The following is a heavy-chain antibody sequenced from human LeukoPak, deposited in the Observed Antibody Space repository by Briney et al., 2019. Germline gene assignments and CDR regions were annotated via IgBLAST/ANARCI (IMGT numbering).Heavy chain of an antibody. D-gene: IGHD5-18*01. CDR3: ARLWGAMVQTRGDY. V-gene: IGHV3-30-3*01. Sequence: PGGSLILSCAASGFTFSSYAMHWVRQAPGKGLEWVAVISYDGSNKYYADSVKGRFTISRDNSKNTLYLQMNSLRAEDTAVYYCARLWGAMVQTRGDYWGQGTLVTVSS. CDR2: ISYDGSNK. CDR1: GFTFSSYA. J-gene: IGHJ4*02.